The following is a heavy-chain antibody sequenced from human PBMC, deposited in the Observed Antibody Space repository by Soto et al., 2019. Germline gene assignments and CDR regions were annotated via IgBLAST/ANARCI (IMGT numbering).Heavy chain of an antibody. J-gene: IGHJ4*02. D-gene: IGHD3-3*01. CDR3: AKDSLRDFLVPGFDS. V-gene: IGHV3-23*01. CDR1: GFPFSSNA. Sequence: EVQLLASGGGLVQPGGSLRLSCAASGFPFSSNAMTWVRQAPGKGLEWVSGITGSGGSTYYADSVRGRFTISRDNSKNTLYLQMNSLRDEDTALYYCAKDSLRDFLVPGFDSWGQGIQVTVSS. CDR2: ITGSGGST.